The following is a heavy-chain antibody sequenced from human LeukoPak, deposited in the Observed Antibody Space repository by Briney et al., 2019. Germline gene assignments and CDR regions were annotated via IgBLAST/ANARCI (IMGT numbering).Heavy chain of an antibody. D-gene: IGHD3-10*01. Sequence: GGSLRLSCAASGFTLSSYWMSWVRQAPGKGREGVAKIREDGSEKYYVDSVKGQFTISRDNAKNSLFLQMDSLRAEDTAVYYCARDLAGHYYGSGSSFDYWGQGTLVTVSS. CDR3: ARDLAGHYYGSGSSFDY. V-gene: IGHV3-7*01. J-gene: IGHJ4*02. CDR1: GFTLSSYW. CDR2: IREDGSEK.